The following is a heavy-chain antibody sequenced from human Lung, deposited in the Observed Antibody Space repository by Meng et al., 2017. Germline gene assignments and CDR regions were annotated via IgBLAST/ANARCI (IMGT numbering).Heavy chain of an antibody. CDR1: GYTFPDYW. CDR2: INPKSGDT. J-gene: IGHJ4*02. V-gene: IGHV1-2*06. Sequence: VPVVQAWAEVKKPGAAVKVSCKASGYTFPDYWLHWVRRAPGQGLEWMGRINPKSGDTHYAQRFQGRVTMTGDTSISTAYMELTGLRSDDTALYYCARDEDISAAGKLFGDYWGQGTLVTVSS. D-gene: IGHD6-13*01. CDR3: ARDEDISAAGKLFGDY.